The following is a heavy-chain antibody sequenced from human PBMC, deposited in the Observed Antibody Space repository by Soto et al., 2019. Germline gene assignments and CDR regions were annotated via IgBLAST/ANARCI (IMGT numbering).Heavy chain of an antibody. CDR3: AGEFGVDYYGSGSYDDAFDI. D-gene: IGHD3-10*01. V-gene: IGHV5-51*01. J-gene: IGHJ3*02. Sequence: PGESLKISCKGSGYSFTGYWIGWVRQMPGKGLEWMGIIYPGDSDTRYSPSFQGQVTISADKSISTAYLQWSSLKASDTAMYYCAGEFGVDYYGSGSYDDAFDIWGQGTMVTVSS. CDR2: IYPGDSDT. CDR1: GYSFTGYW.